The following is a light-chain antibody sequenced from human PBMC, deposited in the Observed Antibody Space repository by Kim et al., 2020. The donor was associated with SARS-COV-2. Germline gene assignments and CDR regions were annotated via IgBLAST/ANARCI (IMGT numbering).Light chain of an antibody. V-gene: IGLV2-14*03. CDR3: ASYTTSRTWV. J-gene: IGLJ3*02. CDR2: DVA. CDR1: SSDVGAYAY. Sequence: GQSLTFSCTGTSSDVGAYAYVSWYQKHPGKVPKLIIFDVAKRPSGVSNRFSGYKSENTASLTISGLQAEDEADYYCASYTTSRTWVFGGGTKVTVL.